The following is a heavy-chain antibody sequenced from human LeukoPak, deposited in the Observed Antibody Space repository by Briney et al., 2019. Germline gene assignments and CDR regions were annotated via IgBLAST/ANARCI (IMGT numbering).Heavy chain of an antibody. D-gene: IGHD3/OR15-3a*01. CDR3: ARQTGSGLFILP. J-gene: IGHJ4*02. V-gene: IGHV4-39*01. CDR2: IYYSGNT. Sequence: SETLSLTCTVSGVSISSSNSYWGWIRQPPGKGLEWIGSIYYSGNTYYNASLRSQVSISIDTSKNQFSLRLTSVTAADTAVYYRARQTGSGLFILPGGQGTLVTVSS. CDR1: GVSISSSNSY.